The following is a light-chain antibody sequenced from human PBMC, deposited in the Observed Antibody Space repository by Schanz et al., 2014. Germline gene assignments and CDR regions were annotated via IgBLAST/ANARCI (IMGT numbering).Light chain of an antibody. CDR2: GVT. CDR3: SSYTSSSTLL. Sequence: QSALTQPASVSGSAGQSITISCTGTTSDVGGYNYVSWYQQHPGKAPKLMIYGVTNRPSGVSNRFSGSKSGNTASLTISGLQAEDEADYYCSSYTSSSTLLFGGGTKLTVL. CDR1: TSDVGGYNY. V-gene: IGLV2-14*01. J-gene: IGLJ2*01.